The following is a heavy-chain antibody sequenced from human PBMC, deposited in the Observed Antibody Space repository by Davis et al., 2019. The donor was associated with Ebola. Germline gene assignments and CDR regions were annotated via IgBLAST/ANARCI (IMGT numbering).Heavy chain of an antibody. CDR3: AKDRWELSYFDY. CDR2: ISYDGSNK. J-gene: IGHJ4*02. V-gene: IGHV3-30-3*01. Sequence: GESLKISCAASGFTFSSYAMHWVRQASGKGLEWVAVISYDGSNKYYADSVKGRFTISRDNSKNTLYLQMNSLRAEDTAVYYCAKDRWELSYFDYWGQGTLVTVSS. D-gene: IGHD1-26*01. CDR1: GFTFSSYA.